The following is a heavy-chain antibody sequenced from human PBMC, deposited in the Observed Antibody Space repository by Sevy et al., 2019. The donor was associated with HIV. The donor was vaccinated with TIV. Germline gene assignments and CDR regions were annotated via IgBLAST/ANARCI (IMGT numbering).Heavy chain of an antibody. D-gene: IGHD5-12*01. V-gene: IGHV3-49*03. J-gene: IGHJ4*02. CDR3: TRGLATADTPEYYFDY. CDR1: GFTFDDYA. Sequence: GGSLRLSCTASGFTFDDYAMSWFRQAPGKGLEWVAFITRNSYEAYGGTAEYAASVKDRFLISRDDSKSIAYLQINSLKTEDTAVYYCTRGLATADTPEYYFDYWGQGTLVTVSS. CDR2: ITRNSYEAYGGTA.